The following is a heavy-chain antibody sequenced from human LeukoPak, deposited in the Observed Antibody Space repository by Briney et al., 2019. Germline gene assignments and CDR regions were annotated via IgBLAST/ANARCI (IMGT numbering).Heavy chain of an antibody. D-gene: IGHD3-22*01. CDR2: ISGSGGST. Sequence: GGSLRLSCAASGFTFSSYAMSWVRQAPGKGLEWVSAISGSGGSTYYADSVKGRFTISRDNSKSTLYLRINNLSAEDAAVYYCAKDWHGSGYSYFDYWGQGTQVAVSS. CDR3: AKDWHGSGYSYFDY. CDR1: GFTFSSYA. J-gene: IGHJ4*02. V-gene: IGHV3-23*01.